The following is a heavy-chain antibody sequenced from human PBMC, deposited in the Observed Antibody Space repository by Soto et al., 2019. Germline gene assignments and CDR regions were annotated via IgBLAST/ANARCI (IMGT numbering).Heavy chain of an antibody. Sequence: QVQLVKSAAEVKKPGASVMVSCKASGYTFTSYDINWVRQATGQGLEWMGWMNPNSGNTGYAQKFQGRVTMTRNTSISTAYMELSILRSEATAVDSCARGKVAARIDYYYGMDVWGQGTTVTVSS. CDR1: GYTFTSYD. CDR2: MNPNSGNT. J-gene: IGHJ6*02. CDR3: ARGKVAARIDYYYGMDV. V-gene: IGHV1-8*01. D-gene: IGHD6-6*01.